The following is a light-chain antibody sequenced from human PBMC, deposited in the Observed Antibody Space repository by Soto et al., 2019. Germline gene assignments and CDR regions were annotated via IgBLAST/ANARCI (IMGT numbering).Light chain of an antibody. Sequence: EIVLTQSPGTLSLSPGERATLSCRASQTVSSSYLAWYQQKPGQAPRLLIYGASSRATGIPDRFSGSGSETAFTLTISRLEPEDFAVYYCQQYVSSPPYTFGQGTKLEIK. CDR3: QQYVSSPPYT. CDR1: QTVSSSY. V-gene: IGKV3-20*01. J-gene: IGKJ2*01. CDR2: GAS.